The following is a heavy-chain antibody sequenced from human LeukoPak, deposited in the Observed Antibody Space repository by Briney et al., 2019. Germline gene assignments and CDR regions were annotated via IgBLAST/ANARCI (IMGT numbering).Heavy chain of an antibody. V-gene: IGHV3-53*01. J-gene: IGHJ4*02. CDR1: GFTVSSNY. Sequence: GGSLRLSCAASGFTVSSNYMSWVRQAPGKGLEWVSVIYSGGSTYYADSVKGRFTISRDNSKNTLYLQMNSLRAEDTAVYYCARDLLHCSGGSYSYRDYWGQGTLVTVSS. CDR2: IYSGGST. CDR3: ARDLLHCSGGSYSYRDY. D-gene: IGHD2-15*01.